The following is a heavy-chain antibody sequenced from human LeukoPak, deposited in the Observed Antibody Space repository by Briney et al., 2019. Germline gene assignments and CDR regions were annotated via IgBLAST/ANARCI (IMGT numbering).Heavy chain of an antibody. V-gene: IGHV3-53*01. CDR1: GFTVSSNS. CDR2: IYSDNT. D-gene: IGHD4/OR15-4a*01. J-gene: IGHJ4*02. CDR3: ARRAGAYSHPYDY. Sequence: GGSLRLSCTVSGFTVSSNSMSWVRQPPGKVLEWVSFIYSDNTHYSDSVKGRFTISRDNSKNTLYLQMNSLRAEDMAVYYCARRAGAYSHPYDYWGQGTLVTVSS.